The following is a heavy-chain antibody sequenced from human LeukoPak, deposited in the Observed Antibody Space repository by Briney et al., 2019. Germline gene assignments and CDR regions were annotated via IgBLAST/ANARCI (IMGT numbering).Heavy chain of an antibody. D-gene: IGHD6-19*01. V-gene: IGHV3-11*04. Sequence: GGSLRLSCAASGFTFSDYYMSWVRQAPGRGLEWVSSISSSGTTIYYADSAKGRFTISRDNTKNSMYLQMNSLRAEDTALYYCARDLSAVAGKDRTDYWGQGTLVTVSS. J-gene: IGHJ4*02. CDR1: GFTFSDYY. CDR3: ARDLSAVAGKDRTDY. CDR2: ISSSGTTI.